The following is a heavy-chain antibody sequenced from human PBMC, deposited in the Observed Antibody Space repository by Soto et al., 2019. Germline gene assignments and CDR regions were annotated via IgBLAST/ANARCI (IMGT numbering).Heavy chain of an antibody. CDR3: ARDSPGYSGYEENVEDY. D-gene: IGHD5-12*01. CDR2: INHSGST. CDR1: GGSFSGYY. V-gene: IGHV4-34*01. Sequence: QVQLQQWGAGLLKPSETLSLTCAVYGGSFSGYYWSWIRQPPGKGLEWIGEINHSGSTNYNPSLKSRVTISVDTSKNQFSRKLSSVTAADTAVYYCARDSPGYSGYEENVEDYWGQGTLVTVSS. J-gene: IGHJ4*02.